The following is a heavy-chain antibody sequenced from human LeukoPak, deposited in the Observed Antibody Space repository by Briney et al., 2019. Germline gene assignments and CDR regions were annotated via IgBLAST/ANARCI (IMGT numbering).Heavy chain of an antibody. CDR2: ISSSGSTI. Sequence: GGSLRLSCAASGFTFSDYYMSWIRQAPGKGLEWVSYISSSGSTIYYADSVKGRFTISRDNAKNSLYLQMNNLRAEDTAVYYCARAIRRSWYAVHYYYYGMDVWGQGTTVTVSS. CDR1: GFTFSDYY. D-gene: IGHD6-13*01. J-gene: IGHJ6*02. CDR3: ARAIRRSWYAVHYYYYGMDV. V-gene: IGHV3-11*01.